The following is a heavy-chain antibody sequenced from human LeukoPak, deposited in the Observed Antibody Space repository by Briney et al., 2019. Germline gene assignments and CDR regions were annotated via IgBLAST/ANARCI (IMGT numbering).Heavy chain of an antibody. J-gene: IGHJ3*02. CDR1: GFTFTSSA. CDR2: IVVGSGNT. Sequence: ASVKVSCKASGFTFTSSAMQWVRQARGQRLEWIGWIVVGSGNTNYAQKFQERVTITRDMSTSTAYMELSSLRSEDTAVYYCAARGIGDDAFDIWGQGTMVTVSS. V-gene: IGHV1-58*02. D-gene: IGHD3-16*01. CDR3: AARGIGDDAFDI.